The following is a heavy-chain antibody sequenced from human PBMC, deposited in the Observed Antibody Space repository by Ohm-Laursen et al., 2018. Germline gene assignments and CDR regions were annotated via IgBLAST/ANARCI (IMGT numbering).Heavy chain of an antibody. CDR1: GGSLSGYN. V-gene: IGHV4-34*01. CDR2: ISHSGNT. D-gene: IGHD3-10*02. Sequence: GTLSLTCAVYGGSLSGYNWSWLRQPPGKGLEWIGEISHSGNTTYNPSLKSRVTMSLDTSKNQFSLKLSSVTAADTAVYYCASVLEVTNGYYWGQGTLVTVSS. J-gene: IGHJ4*02. CDR3: ASVLEVTNGYY.